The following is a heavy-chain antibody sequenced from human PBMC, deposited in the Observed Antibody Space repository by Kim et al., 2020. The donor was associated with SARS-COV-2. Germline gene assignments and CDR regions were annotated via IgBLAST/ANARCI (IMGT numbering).Heavy chain of an antibody. CDR1: GGSISSSSYY. Sequence: SETLSLTCTVSGGSISSSSYYWGWIRQPPGKGLEWIGSIYYSGSTYYNPSLKSRVTISVDTSKNQFSLKLSSVTAADTAVYYCARRNHGGFTRVRGTNWFDPWGQGTLVTVSS. V-gene: IGHV4-39*01. CDR2: IYYSGST. D-gene: IGHD3-10*01. J-gene: IGHJ5*02. CDR3: ARRNHGGFTRVRGTNWFDP.